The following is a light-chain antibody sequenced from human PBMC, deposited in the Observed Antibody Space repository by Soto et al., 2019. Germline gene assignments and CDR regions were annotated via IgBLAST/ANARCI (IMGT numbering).Light chain of an antibody. CDR3: QSYDSSLSGWV. J-gene: IGLJ3*02. V-gene: IGLV1-40*01. CDR2: GNS. Sequence: VLAQPPSVSGAPGQRVTISCTGSSSNIGAGYGVHWYQQLPGTAPKLLIYGNSNRPSGVPDRFSGSKSGTSASLAITGLQAEDEADYHCQSYDSSLSGWVFGGGTKLTVL. CDR1: SSNIGAGYG.